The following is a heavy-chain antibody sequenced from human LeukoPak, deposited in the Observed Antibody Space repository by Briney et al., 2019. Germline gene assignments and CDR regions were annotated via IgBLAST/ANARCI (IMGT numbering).Heavy chain of an antibody. D-gene: IGHD6-19*01. CDR1: GLTFSSYA. V-gene: IGHV3-23*01. J-gene: IGHJ4*02. CDR3: AKGRDSSGWSFDS. CDR2: ISGSGVST. Sequence: PGGSLRLSCAASGLTFSSYAMTWVRQAPGKGLEWVSGISGSGVSTYYADFVKGRVTISRDNPKNTLYLQMNRLRVEDTAVYYCAKGRDSSGWSFDSWGQGTLVTVSS.